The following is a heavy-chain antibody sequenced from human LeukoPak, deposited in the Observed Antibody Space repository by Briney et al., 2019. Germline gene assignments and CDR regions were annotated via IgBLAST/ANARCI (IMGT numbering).Heavy chain of an antibody. V-gene: IGHV1-8*01. Sequence: ASVKVSCKASGYTFTSYDINWVRQATGQGLEWMGWMNPNSGNTGYAQKFQGRVTMTRNTSISTAYMELSSLRSEDTAVYYCARAVRNCSGGSCAYYFDYWGQGTLVTVSS. J-gene: IGHJ4*02. CDR1: GYTFTSYD. CDR2: MNPNSGNT. CDR3: ARAVRNCSGGSCAYYFDY. D-gene: IGHD2-15*01.